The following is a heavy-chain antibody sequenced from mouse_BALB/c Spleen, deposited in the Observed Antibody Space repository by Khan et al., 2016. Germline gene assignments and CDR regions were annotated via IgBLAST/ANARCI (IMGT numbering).Heavy chain of an antibody. D-gene: IGHD1-1*01. J-gene: IGHJ4*01. V-gene: IGHV4-1*02. CDR1: GFDFSRYW. Sequence: EVKLLESGGGLVQPGGSLKLSCAASGFDFSRYWMSWVRQAPGKGLEWIGEINPDSSTLNYMPSLKDKFIISRDNAKNTLYLQMSKERSEDTARYYCARRGYYFSMDYWGQGTSVTVSS. CDR3: ARRGYYFSMDY. CDR2: INPDSSTL.